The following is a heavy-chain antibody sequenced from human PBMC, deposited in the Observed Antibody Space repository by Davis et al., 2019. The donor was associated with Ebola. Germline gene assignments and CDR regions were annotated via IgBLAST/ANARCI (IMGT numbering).Heavy chain of an antibody. CDR3: ARDRAPVWPYYYYYYMDV. D-gene: IGHD2-21*01. CDR1: GFTFSSYS. Sequence: GESLKISCAASGFTFSSYSMNWVRQAPGKGLEWVSYISSSSSTIYYADSVKGRFTISRDNAKNSLYLQMNSLRDEDTAVYYCARDRAPVWPYYYYYYMDVWGKGTTVTVSS. CDR2: ISSSSSTI. V-gene: IGHV3-48*02. J-gene: IGHJ6*03.